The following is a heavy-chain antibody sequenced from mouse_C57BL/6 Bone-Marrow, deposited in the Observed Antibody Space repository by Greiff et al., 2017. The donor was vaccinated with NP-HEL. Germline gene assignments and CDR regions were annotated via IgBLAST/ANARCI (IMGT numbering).Heavy chain of an antibody. J-gene: IGHJ4*01. D-gene: IGHD2-4*01. CDR3: ARSIYYDYADDPFYAMDY. CDR2: IRNRANGYTT. CDR1: GFTFTDYY. V-gene: IGHV7-3*01. Sequence: EVQLVESGGGLVQPGGSLSLSCAASGFTFTDYYMSWVRQPPGKALEWLGFIRNRANGYTTEYSASVKCRFTISRDNSQSILYLQMKALRAEDSATYYCARSIYYDYADDPFYAMDYWGQGTSVTVSS.